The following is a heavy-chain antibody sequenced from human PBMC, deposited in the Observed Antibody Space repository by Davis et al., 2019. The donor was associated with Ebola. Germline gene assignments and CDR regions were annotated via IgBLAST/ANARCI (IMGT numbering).Heavy chain of an antibody. CDR2: MNPSTGLT. J-gene: IGHJ4*02. CDR3: ARGEISIYLY. CDR1: GYTFTGFY. V-gene: IGHV1-2*06. Sequence: AASVKVSCKTSGYTFTGFYIHWVRLTPGQGLEWMGRMNPSTGLTNYAQKFRGRVTMTRDTSITTAYMELSSLRSDDTATYFCARGEISIYLYWGQGILVTVSS. D-gene: IGHD3-10*01.